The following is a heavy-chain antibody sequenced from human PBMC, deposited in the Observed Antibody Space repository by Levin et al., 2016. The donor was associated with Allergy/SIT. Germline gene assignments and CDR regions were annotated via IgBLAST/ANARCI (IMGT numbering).Heavy chain of an antibody. CDR2: ISAYNGNT. D-gene: IGHD3-10*01. V-gene: IGHV1-18*01. Sequence: ASVKVSCKASGYTFTSYGISWVRQAPGQGLEWMGWISAYNGNTNYAQKLQGRVTMTTDTSTSTAYMELRSLRSDDTAVYYCARTADVITMVRGVSPNWFDPWGQGTLVTVSS. J-gene: IGHJ5*02. CDR3: ARTADVITMVRGVSPNWFDP. CDR1: GYTFTSYG.